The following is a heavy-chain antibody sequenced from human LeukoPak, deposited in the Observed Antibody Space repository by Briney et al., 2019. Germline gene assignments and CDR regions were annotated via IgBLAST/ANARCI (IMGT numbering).Heavy chain of an antibody. CDR2: IYASGSS. CDR3: ARSPLRDIVGATTFDY. J-gene: IGHJ4*02. V-gene: IGHV4-4*07. Sequence: KPSETLSLTCIVSGGSISSYYWSWIRQPAGKGLELIGRIYASGSSNYNPSLKGRVTMSVDTSNNQFSLKLSCVTAADTAVYYCARSPLRDIVGATTFDYWGQGTLVTVSS. D-gene: IGHD1-26*01. CDR1: GGSISSYY.